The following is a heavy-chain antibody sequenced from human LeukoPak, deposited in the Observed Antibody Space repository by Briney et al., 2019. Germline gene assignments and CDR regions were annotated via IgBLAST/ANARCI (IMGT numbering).Heavy chain of an antibody. J-gene: IGHJ4*02. D-gene: IGHD6-6*01. CDR1: GFTFISYG. Sequence: GGSLRLSCAASGFTFISYGMHWVRQAPGKGLEGVAVIWYDGSNKYYADSVKGRFTISRDNSKNTLYLQMNSLRAEDTAVYYCARSVQYSSPLDYWGQGTLVTVSS. CDR2: IWYDGSNK. CDR3: ARSVQYSSPLDY. V-gene: IGHV3-33*01.